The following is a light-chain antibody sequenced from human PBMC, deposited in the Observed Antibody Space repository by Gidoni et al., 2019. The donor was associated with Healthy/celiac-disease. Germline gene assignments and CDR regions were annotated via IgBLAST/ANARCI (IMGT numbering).Light chain of an antibody. Sequence: EIVMTQSPATLSVPPGERATLSCSASQSVSSNLAWYQQKPGQAPRLLIYGASTRATGIPARFSGSGSGTEFTLTISSLQSEDFAVYYCQQYNNWPPSITFGQGTRLEIK. CDR2: GAS. V-gene: IGKV3-15*01. CDR3: QQYNNWPPSIT. CDR1: QSVSSN. J-gene: IGKJ5*01.